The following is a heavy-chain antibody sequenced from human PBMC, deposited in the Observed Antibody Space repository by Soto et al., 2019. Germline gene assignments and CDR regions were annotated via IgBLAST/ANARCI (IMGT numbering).Heavy chain of an antibody. Sequence: GGSLRLSCAASGFTFSTFAMTWVRQAPGKGLEWVSAISGRGGTTYYADSVKGRFTISRDNSRNTLYLQMNSLRAEDTAVYYCANVRGGYYLGYFDLWGRGTLVTVSS. CDR2: ISGRGGTT. D-gene: IGHD3-3*01. CDR3: ANVRGGYYLGYFDL. V-gene: IGHV3-23*01. J-gene: IGHJ2*01. CDR1: GFTFSTFA.